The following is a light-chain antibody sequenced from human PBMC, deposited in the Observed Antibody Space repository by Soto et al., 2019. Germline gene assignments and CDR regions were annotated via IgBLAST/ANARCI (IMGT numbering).Light chain of an antibody. V-gene: IGKV1-27*01. CDR2: AAS. J-gene: IGKJ1*01. Sequence: DIPMTQSPSSLSASVGDRVTITCRASQGISNYLAWYQQKPGKVPKLLIYAASTLQSGVPSRFSGRGSGTDFTLTISSLQPEEVATYYCQKYNSAPRTFGQGTKVEIK. CDR3: QKYNSAPRT. CDR1: QGISNY.